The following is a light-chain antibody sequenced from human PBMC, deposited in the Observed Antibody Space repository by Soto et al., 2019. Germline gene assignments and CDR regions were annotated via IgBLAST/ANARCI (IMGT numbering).Light chain of an antibody. J-gene: IGKJ1*01. CDR3: QQYRSYST. CDR1: QSIEDL. CDR2: RAS. Sequence: DIQMTQSPATLSASVGDRVTITCRASQSIEDLLAWYQQKPGIAPKLLVYRASTLESGVPARFSGSGSGTEFTLTINSLQPDDFATYFCQQYRSYSTFGQVTKVEI. V-gene: IGKV1-5*03.